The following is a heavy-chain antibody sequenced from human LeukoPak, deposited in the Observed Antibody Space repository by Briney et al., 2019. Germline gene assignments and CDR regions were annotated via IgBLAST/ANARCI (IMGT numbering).Heavy chain of an antibody. V-gene: IGHV3-30*18. CDR1: GFTFRSYG. J-gene: IGHJ4*02. CDR2: ISYDGSNK. Sequence: GRSLRLSCAASGFTFRSYGTHGVRQAPGKGLEWVAVISYDGSNKYYADSVKGRFTISRDNSKNTLYLQMNSLRAEDTAVYYCAKDIGVTAAGTDDYWGQGTLVTVSS. D-gene: IGHD6-13*01. CDR3: AKDIGVTAAGTDDY.